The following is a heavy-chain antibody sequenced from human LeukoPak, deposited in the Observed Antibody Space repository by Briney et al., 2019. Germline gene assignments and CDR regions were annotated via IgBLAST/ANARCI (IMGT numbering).Heavy chain of an antibody. V-gene: IGHV4-39*07. CDR1: GGSISSSSYY. CDR3: ARDRMGTVMVPIDY. CDR2: IYYSGST. J-gene: IGHJ4*02. D-gene: IGHD5-18*01. Sequence: KPSETLSLTCIVSGGSISSSSYYWGWIRQPPGKGLEWIGSIYYSGSTYYNPSLKSRVTISVDTSKNQFSLKLRSVTAADSAVYYCARDRMGTVMVPIDYWGQGTLVTVSS.